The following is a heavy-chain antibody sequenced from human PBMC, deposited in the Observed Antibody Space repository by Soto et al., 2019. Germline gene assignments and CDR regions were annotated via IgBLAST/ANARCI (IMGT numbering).Heavy chain of an antibody. CDR1: GGSVSSSSYY. CDR3: ARERSYSSRWYDY. D-gene: IGHD6-19*01. J-gene: IGHJ4*03. V-gene: IGHV4-61*01. Sequence: QVQLQESGPGLVKPSETLSLTCTVSGGSVSSSSYYWSWIRQPPGKGLEWIGYIYYIGNTNYNSSLNSRVTIYVDTSHDQFSLKPTSVTAADTAVDYCARERSYSSRWYDYWGQGTLVTVSS. CDR2: IYYIGNT.